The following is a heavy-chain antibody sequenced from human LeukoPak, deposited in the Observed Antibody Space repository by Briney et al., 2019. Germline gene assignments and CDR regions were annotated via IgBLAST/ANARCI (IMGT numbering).Heavy chain of an antibody. CDR1: GGSFSGYY. CDR2: INHSGST. CDR3: ANTDRLSAFDI. Sequence: SETLSLTCAVYGGSFSGYYWSWIRQPPGKGLEWIGEINHSGSTNYNPSLKSRVTISVDTSKNQLSLKLSSVTAADTAVYYCANTDRLSAFDIWGQGTMVTVSS. J-gene: IGHJ3*02. V-gene: IGHV4-34*01.